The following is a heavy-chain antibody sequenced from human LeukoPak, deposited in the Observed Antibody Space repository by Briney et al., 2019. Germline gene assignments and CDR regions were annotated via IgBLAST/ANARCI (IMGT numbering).Heavy chain of an antibody. CDR3: ARDLGLYDYGGNIDF. D-gene: IGHD4-23*01. Sequence: GGSLRLSCTASGFIFNTYSMNWVREAPGKGLEWVSYVSSSSRTIYYADSVKGRFTISRDNAKNSLYLQMNSLRAEDTAVYYCARDLGLYDYGGNIDFWGQGTLVTVSS. CDR1: GFIFNTYS. J-gene: IGHJ4*02. CDR2: VSSSSRTI. V-gene: IGHV3-48*04.